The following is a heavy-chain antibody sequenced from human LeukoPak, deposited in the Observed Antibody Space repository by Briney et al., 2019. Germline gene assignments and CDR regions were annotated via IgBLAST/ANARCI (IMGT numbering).Heavy chain of an antibody. V-gene: IGHV3-64*05. CDR2: ICYKWEST. CDR3: VKGSDYCSSTSCYFSIHAFDI. CDR1: IHTFSIYS. D-gene: IGHD2-2*01. J-gene: IGHJ3*02. Sequence: GGSLRLSCSPSIHTFSIYSIHCVPDAPEEGREYGWDICYKWESTYYADSVRRRVNISRDNSKNTLYVQMSSLRAEHTAVYYGVKGSDYCSSTSCYFSIHAFDIWGQGTMVTVSS.